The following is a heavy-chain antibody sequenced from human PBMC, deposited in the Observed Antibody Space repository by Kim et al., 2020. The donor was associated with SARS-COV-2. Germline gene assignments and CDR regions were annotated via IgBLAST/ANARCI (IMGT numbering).Heavy chain of an antibody. CDR3: ARGSYGSGVY. J-gene: IGHJ4*02. D-gene: IGHD3-10*01. CDR2: ISYDGSNK. Sequence: GGSLRLSCAASGFTFSSYAMHWVRQAPGKGLEWVAVISYDGSNKYYADSVKGRFTISRDNSKNTLYLQMNSLRAEDTAVYYCARGSYGSGVYWGQGTLVTVSS. CDR1: GFTFSSYA. V-gene: IGHV3-30*04.